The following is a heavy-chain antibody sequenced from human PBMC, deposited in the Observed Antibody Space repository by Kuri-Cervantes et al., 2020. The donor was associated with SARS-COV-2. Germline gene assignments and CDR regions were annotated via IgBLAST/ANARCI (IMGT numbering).Heavy chain of an antibody. CDR1: GGSISSGGYY. D-gene: IGHD3-22*01. CDR2: IYHSGST. Sequence: LRLSCTVSGGSISSGGYYWSWIRQPPGKGLEWIGYIYHSGSTYYNPSLKSRVTISVDTSKNQFSLKLSSVTAADTAVYYCARVVTNPLDYDSSGSTFDPWGQGTLVTVSS. CDR3: ARVVTNPLDYDSSGSTFDP. V-gene: IGHV4-30-2*01. J-gene: IGHJ5*02.